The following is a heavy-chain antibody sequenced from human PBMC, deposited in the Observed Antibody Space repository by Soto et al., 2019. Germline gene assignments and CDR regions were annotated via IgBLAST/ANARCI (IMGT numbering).Heavy chain of an antibody. CDR1: RVNFNNYA. D-gene: IGHD2-21*01. J-gene: IGHJ6*02. CDR2: VTFDGSRT. V-gene: IGHV3-30*18. Sequence: PSGSPRLSCAACRVNFNNYAMHWVRQAPGKGLEWVAVVTFDGSRTYYADSVKGRFTISRDSSNNTVSLQMNSLTNEDTAVYYCAKAGWGGDYYYGLDVWGQGTTVTVSS. CDR3: AKAGWGGDYYYGLDV.